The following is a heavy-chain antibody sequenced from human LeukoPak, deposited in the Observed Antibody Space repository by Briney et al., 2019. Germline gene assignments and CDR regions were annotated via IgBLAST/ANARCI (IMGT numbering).Heavy chain of an antibody. CDR1: GYTFTSYY. CDR3: ARDRARPYYYHYMDV. J-gene: IGHJ6*03. V-gene: IGHV1-46*01. CDR2: INPSGGST. Sequence: ASVKVSCKASGYTFTSYYMHWVRQAPGQGLEWMGIINPSGGSTSYAQKFQGRVTMTRDMSTSTVYMELSSLRSEDTAVYYCARDRARPYYYHYMDVWGKGTTVTVSS.